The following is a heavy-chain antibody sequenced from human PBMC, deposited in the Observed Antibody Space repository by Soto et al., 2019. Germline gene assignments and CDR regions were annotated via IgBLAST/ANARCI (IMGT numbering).Heavy chain of an antibody. CDR2: ISYSGNT. J-gene: IGHJ4*02. Sequence: SETLSLTCTVSGGSIISGYWSWIRQPPGKGLEWIGYISYSGNTNYNPSLKSRVTMSVDTPKNQFSLRLSSVTTADTAVYYCAGLRGYAGSPIEYWGQGTLVTVSS. V-gene: IGHV4-59*01. CDR1: GGSIISGY. CDR3: AGLRGYAGSPIEY. D-gene: IGHD2-15*01.